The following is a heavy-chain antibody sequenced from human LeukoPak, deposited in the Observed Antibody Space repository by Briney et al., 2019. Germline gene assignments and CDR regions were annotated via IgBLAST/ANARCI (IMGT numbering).Heavy chain of an antibody. CDR1: GGSISSYY. V-gene: IGHV4-59*01. Sequence: ETLSLTCTVSGGSISSYYWSWVWQPPGKGLEWSGYIYYSGGTNYNPSLTSRVTISVDTSKHQFSLKLSSVTAADTAVYYCARGSYDILTGYSIDYWGQGTLVTVSS. J-gene: IGHJ4*02. D-gene: IGHD3-9*01. CDR3: ARGSYDILTGYSIDY. CDR2: IYYSGGT.